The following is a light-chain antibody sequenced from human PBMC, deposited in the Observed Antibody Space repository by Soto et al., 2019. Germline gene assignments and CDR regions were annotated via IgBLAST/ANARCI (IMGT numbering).Light chain of an antibody. CDR2: SDN. Sequence: QSVLTQPPSASGTPGQRVTISCSGSTSNIGTNSVNWYQQLPGTAPKLLIYSDNRRPSGVPDRFSGSRSGPSASLAISGLQSEDEAEYFCSAWDDSLNGPWVFGGGTKLTV. CDR3: SAWDDSLNGPWV. V-gene: IGLV1-44*01. CDR1: TSNIGTNS. J-gene: IGLJ3*02.